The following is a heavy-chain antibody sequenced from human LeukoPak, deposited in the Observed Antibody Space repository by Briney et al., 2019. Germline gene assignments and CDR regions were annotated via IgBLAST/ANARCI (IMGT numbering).Heavy chain of an antibody. CDR1: GGSIRSTNW. J-gene: IGHJ4*02. V-gene: IGHV4/OR15-8*02. CDR2: ISLSGQT. CDR3: SRESGAFCPFGY. D-gene: IGHD1-26*01. Sequence: SETLSLTCGVPGGSIRSTNWWSWVRQPPGQGLAWIGEISLSGQTNFNPSLNGRVTMSLDESRNQLSLKLTSVTAADTAIYYCSRESGAFCPFGYWGQGTLVIVPP.